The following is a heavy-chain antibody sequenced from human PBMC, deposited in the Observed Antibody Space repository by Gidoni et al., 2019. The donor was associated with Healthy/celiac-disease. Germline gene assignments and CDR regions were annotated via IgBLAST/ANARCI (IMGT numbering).Heavy chain of an antibody. Sequence: QVQLVQSGAEVKKPGASVNVSCKASGYTLTGYYMHWVRQAPGQGLEWMGWINPNRGGTNYAQKFQGRVTMTRDTSISTAYMELSRLRSDDTAVYYCARAYYYYGMDVWGQGTTVTVSS. J-gene: IGHJ6*02. CDR1: GYTLTGYY. CDR3: ARAYYYYGMDV. V-gene: IGHV1-2*02. CDR2: INPNRGGT.